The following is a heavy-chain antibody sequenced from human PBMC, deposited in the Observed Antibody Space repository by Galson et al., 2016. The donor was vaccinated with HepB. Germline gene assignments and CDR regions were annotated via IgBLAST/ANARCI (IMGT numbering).Heavy chain of an antibody. CDR3: GWDKWGWDA. V-gene: IGHV3-64*04. J-gene: IGHJ5*02. Sequence: SLRLSCAVSGFIFRNYAMHWFRQAPGKGLEYVPSIHGGDGNNAEYADSLKGRFITSRVNSEITMYLQMTSLRPEDTGVYYSGWDKWGWDAWGQGTPVTVSS. D-gene: IGHD7-27*01. CDR1: GFIFRNYA. CDR2: IHGGDGNNA.